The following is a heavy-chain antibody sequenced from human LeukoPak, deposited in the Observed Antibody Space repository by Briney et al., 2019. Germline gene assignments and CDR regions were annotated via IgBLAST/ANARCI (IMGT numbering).Heavy chain of an antibody. J-gene: IGHJ6*02. V-gene: IGHV3-30*18. Sequence: GRSLRLSCAASGFTFSSYGMHWVRQAPGKGLEWVAVISYDGSSKYYADSVKGRFTISRDNSKNTLYLQMNSLRAEDTAVYYCAKGGLRFLGVPHYYYYGMDVWGQGTTVTVSS. CDR2: ISYDGSSK. D-gene: IGHD3-3*01. CDR1: GFTFSSYG. CDR3: AKGGLRFLGVPHYYYYGMDV.